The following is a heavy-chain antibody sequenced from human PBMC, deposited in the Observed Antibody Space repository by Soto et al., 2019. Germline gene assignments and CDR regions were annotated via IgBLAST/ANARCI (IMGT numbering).Heavy chain of an antibody. CDR3: ARVFIHIVVVPAAAFDI. D-gene: IGHD2-2*01. J-gene: IGHJ3*02. CDR1: GYTFTSYG. V-gene: IGHV1-18*01. CDR2: ISAYNGNT. Sequence: ASVKVSCKASGYTFTSYGISWVRQAPGQGLEWMGWISAYNGNTNYAQKLQGRVTMTTDTSTSTAYMELRSLRSDDTAVYYCARVFIHIVVVPAAAFDIWGQGTMVTVSS.